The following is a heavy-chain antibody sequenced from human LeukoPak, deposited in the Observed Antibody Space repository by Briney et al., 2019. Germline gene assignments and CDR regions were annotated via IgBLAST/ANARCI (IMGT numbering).Heavy chain of an antibody. CDR3: ARSDGGYQKIVGYAFDI. CDR2: IYYSGII. Sequence: SETLSLTCTVSGDSISRSSYYWGWIRQPPGKGLEWIGNIYYSGIIYYNPSLKSRVTISVDTSKNQFSLKLSSVTAADTAVYYCARSDGGYQKIVGYAFDIWGQGTRVTVSS. CDR1: GDSISRSSYY. D-gene: IGHD4-17*01. J-gene: IGHJ3*02. V-gene: IGHV4-39*07.